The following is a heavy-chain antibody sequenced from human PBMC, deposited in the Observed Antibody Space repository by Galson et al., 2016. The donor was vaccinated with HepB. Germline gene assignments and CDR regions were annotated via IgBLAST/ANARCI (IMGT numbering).Heavy chain of an antibody. V-gene: IGHV3-53*01. Sequence: SLRLSCAASGFTVSSYYMSWVRQAPGKGLEWVSVIFYGGTTYYADSVEGRFTISRDDSMNTLYLQMNSLTAEDTAVYFCARTSYRECTGTRCVNFRYYNYYMDVWGKGTTVTVSS. CDR1: GFTVSSYY. D-gene: IGHD2-2*01. CDR3: ARTSYRECTGTRCVNFRYYNYYMDV. CDR2: IFYGGTT. J-gene: IGHJ6*03.